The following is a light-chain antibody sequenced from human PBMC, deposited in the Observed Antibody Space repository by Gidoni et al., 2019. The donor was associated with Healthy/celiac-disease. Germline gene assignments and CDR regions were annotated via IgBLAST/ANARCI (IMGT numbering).Light chain of an antibody. CDR3: QQSYSTSFT. J-gene: IGKJ3*01. Sequence: DMQLPQDPSSLSAALGDRVPSTSRASQRISSYLNWYQQKPGKAPKLLIYAASSLQRGVPSRFRGSGPGTDFTLPTSSLQPEDFAPYYGQQSYSTSFTFGPGTKVDIK. V-gene: IGKV1-39*01. CDR1: QRISSY. CDR2: AAS.